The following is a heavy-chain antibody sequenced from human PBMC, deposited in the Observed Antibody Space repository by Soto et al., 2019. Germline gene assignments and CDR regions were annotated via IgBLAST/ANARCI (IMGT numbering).Heavy chain of an antibody. V-gene: IGHV3-9*01. CDR3: AKGGETRYGDKQSYYYYMDV. CDR1: GFTFDDYA. J-gene: IGHJ6*03. Sequence: EVQLVESGGGLVQPGRSLRLSCAASGFTFDDYAMHWVRQAPGKGLEWVSGISWNSGSIGYADSVKGRFTISRDNAKNSLYLQMNSLRAEDTALYYCAKGGETRYGDKQSYYYYMDVWGKGTTVTVSS. CDR2: ISWNSGSI. D-gene: IGHD4-17*01.